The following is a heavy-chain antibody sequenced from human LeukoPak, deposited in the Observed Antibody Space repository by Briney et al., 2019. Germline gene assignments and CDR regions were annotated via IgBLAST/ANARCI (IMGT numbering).Heavy chain of an antibody. CDR1: GFTLSDAW. CDR3: NIVSHTSGWS. CDR2: IKSKADGETI. V-gene: IGHV3-15*01. Sequence: GGSLRLSCAASGFTLSDAWMSWVRQAPGKGLECVGRIKSKADGETIEYGAPVKGRFTISRDDSKNTLFLQMNSLKIEETGVYYCNIVSHTSGWSWGEGTLVTVSS. D-gene: IGHD6-19*01. J-gene: IGHJ5*02.